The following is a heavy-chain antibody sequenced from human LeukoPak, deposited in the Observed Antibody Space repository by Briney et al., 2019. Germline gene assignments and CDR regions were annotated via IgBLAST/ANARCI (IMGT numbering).Heavy chain of an antibody. CDR3: ARGHTIAPDAFDI. J-gene: IGHJ3*02. V-gene: IGHV3-11*04. CDR2: ISSSGSTI. Sequence: GTLSLTCAVYGGSFSDYYMSWIRQAPGKGLEWVSYISSSGSTIYYADSVKGRFTISRDNAKNTLYLQMNSLRAEDTAVYYCARGHTIAPDAFDIWGQGTMVTVSS. D-gene: IGHD6-13*01. CDR1: GGSFSDYY.